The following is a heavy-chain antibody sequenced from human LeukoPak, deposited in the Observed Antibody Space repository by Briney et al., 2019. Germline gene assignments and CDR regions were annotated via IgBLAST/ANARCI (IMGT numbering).Heavy chain of an antibody. CDR1: GFTFSDAW. V-gene: IGHV3-15*01. Sequence: GGSLRLSCAASGFTFSDAWMTWVRQAPGKGLEWVGRIRSKTDGGTTEYAAPVEGRFTISRDDSKNTLYLQMNSLRAEDTAVYYCAKNLAAKRPSRDYWGQGTLVTVSS. CDR3: AKNLAAKRPSRDY. CDR2: IRSKTDGGTT. D-gene: IGHD2-15*01. J-gene: IGHJ4*02.